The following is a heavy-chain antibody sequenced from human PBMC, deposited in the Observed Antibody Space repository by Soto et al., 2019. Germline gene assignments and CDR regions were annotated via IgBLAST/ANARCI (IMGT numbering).Heavy chain of an antibody. CDR1: GGSISIKNYY. J-gene: IGHJ4*02. CDR2: ISYSGTT. V-gene: IGHV4-39*01. CDR3: ARQRDLPAYFDY. Sequence: PSETLSLTCTVSGGSISIKNYYWGWIRQSPGKGLEWIGSISYSGTTYYNPSLESRVTMSVDTSKNHFSLKLNSVTAADTAVYYCARQRDLPAYFDYWGQGTLVTVSS.